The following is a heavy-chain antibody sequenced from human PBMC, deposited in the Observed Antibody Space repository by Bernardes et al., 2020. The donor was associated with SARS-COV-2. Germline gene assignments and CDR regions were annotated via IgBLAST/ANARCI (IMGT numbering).Heavy chain of an antibody. Sequence: ASVKVSCKASGYTFTSYGISWVRQAPGQGLEWMGWISAYNGNTNYAQKLQGRVTMTTDTSTSTAYMELRSLRSDDTAVYYCARTSRGYYDILNPLGAGDAFDIWGQGTMVTVSS. D-gene: IGHD3-9*01. J-gene: IGHJ3*02. CDR3: ARTSRGYYDILNPLGAGDAFDI. V-gene: IGHV1-18*01. CDR2: ISAYNGNT. CDR1: GYTFTSYG.